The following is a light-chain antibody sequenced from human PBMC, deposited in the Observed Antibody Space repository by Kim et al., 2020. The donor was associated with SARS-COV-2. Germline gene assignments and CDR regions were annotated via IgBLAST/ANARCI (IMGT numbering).Light chain of an antibody. J-gene: IGKJ4*01. CDR3: QQYYSYPALT. CDR1: QGISSY. V-gene: IGKV1-8*01. Sequence: SAGDRVTITCRASQGISSYLSWYQQRPGKAPKPLIYAASTLQSGVPSRLSGSGSGTDFTLTISCLQSEDFATYYCQQYYSYPALTFGGGTKVDIK. CDR2: AAS.